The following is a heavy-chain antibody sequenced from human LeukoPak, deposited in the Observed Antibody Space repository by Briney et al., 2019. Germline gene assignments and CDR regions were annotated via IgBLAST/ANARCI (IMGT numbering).Heavy chain of an antibody. J-gene: IGHJ4*02. Sequence: GGSLRLSCAASGFTFHQYAIHWVRQVPGKGLEWVSGISWNSGSIGYADSVRGRFTISRDSAKNSVYLQMNSLRAEDTALYYCAKDKAPLYSGYDWDLDFWGQGTLVIVS. CDR2: ISWNSGSI. CDR3: AKDKAPLYSGYDWDLDF. V-gene: IGHV3-9*01. D-gene: IGHD5-12*01. CDR1: GFTFHQYA.